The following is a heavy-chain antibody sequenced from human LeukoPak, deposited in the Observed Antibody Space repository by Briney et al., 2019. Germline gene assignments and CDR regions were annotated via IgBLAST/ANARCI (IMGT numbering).Heavy chain of an antibody. Sequence: ASVKVSCKASGYTFTSYAMHWVRQAPGQRLEWMGWINAGNDNTKYSQKFQGRVTITRDTSASTAYMELNSLRSEDTAVYYCARDLGYCTGGTCYPNWFDHWGQGTLVTVSS. CDR1: GYTFTSYA. CDR3: ARDLGYCTGGTCYPNWFDH. V-gene: IGHV1-3*01. CDR2: INAGNDNT. J-gene: IGHJ5*02. D-gene: IGHD2-15*01.